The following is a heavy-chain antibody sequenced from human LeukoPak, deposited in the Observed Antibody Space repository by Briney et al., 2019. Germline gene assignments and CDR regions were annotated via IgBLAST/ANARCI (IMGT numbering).Heavy chain of an antibody. CDR2: IYYSGNT. V-gene: IGHV4-59*08. Sequence: SETLSLTCTVSGGSISSYYWSWIRQPPGKGLEGTGYIYYSGNTNYNPSLKRRVTISVDTSKNHFSLKRSSVTAADPAVYYCAGPGGAFDYWGQGKLVTVSS. J-gene: IGHJ4*02. CDR1: GGSISSYY. CDR3: AGPGGAFDY. D-gene: IGHD3-16*01.